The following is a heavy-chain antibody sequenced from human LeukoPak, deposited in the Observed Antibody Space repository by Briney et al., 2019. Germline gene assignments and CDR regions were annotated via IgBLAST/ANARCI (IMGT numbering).Heavy chain of an antibody. CDR1: GGSFSGYY. Sequence: SETRSLTCAVYGGSFSGYYWSWIRQPPGKGLEWIGEINHSGSTNYNPSLKSRVTISVDTSKNQFSLKLSSVTAADTAVYYCARGGYYGSGSYYRSFDYWGQGTLVTVSS. CDR2: INHSGST. J-gene: IGHJ4*02. CDR3: ARGGYYGSGSYYRSFDY. V-gene: IGHV4-34*01. D-gene: IGHD3-10*01.